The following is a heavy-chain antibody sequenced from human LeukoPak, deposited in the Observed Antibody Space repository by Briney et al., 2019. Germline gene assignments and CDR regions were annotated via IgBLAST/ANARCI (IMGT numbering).Heavy chain of an antibody. V-gene: IGHV4-39*07. CDR3: ARGGNYYVSSGYYDWFDP. CDR1: GVSISSSSYY. J-gene: IGHJ5*02. D-gene: IGHD3-22*01. CDR2: IYYSGST. Sequence: SETLSLTCTVSGVSISSSSYYWGWIRQPPGKGLEWIGSIYYSGSTYHNPSLKSRDTMSVDTSKNQFSLKLSSVTAADTAVYYCARGGNYYVSSGYYDWFDPWGQGTLVTVSS.